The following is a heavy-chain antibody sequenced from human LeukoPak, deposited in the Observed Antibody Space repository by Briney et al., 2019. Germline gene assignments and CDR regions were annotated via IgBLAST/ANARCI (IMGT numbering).Heavy chain of an antibody. J-gene: IGHJ5*02. CDR1: GYTFTSYD. CDR2: MNPKSGNT. Sequence: ASVKVSCKASGYTFTSYDINWVRQATGQGLEWMGWMNPKSGNTGYAQKFQGRVTMTRDTSISSAYMELSSLRSEDTAVYYCARDFGGTGNWFDPWGQGTLVTVSS. V-gene: IGHV1-8*01. CDR3: ARDFGGTGNWFDP. D-gene: IGHD3-10*01.